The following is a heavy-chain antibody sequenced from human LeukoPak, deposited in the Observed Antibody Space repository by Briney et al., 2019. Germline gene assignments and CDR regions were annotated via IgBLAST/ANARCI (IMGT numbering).Heavy chain of an antibody. D-gene: IGHD6-13*01. CDR3: ARDYYSSSQTVYFQH. J-gene: IGHJ1*01. CDR1: GFTFSSYG. Sequence: QPGRSLRLSCAASGFTFSSYGMHWVRQAPGKGLEWVAVIWYDGSNKYYADSVKGRFTISRDNSKNTLYLQMNSLRAEDTAVYYCARDYYSSSQTVYFQHWGQGTLVTVSS. V-gene: IGHV3-33*01. CDR2: IWYDGSNK.